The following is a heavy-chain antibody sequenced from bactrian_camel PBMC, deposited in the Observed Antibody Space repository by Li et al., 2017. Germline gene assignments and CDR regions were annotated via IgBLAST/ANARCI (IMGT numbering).Heavy chain of an antibody. CDR2: IETDGSI. V-gene: IGHV3S57*01. CDR1: GQTYSGDSTFC. D-gene: IGHD7*01. J-gene: IGHJ4*01. Sequence: VQLVESGGASVQAGGSLRLSCAYSGQTYSGDSTFCMGWFRQAPGKEREGVGIIETDGSIRYVDSVKGRFTISLDNAKNTLFLQMNSLLPEDTAMYYCAADSRWWLGLQTKSYTHWGQGTQVTVS. CDR3: AADSRWWLGLQTKSYTH.